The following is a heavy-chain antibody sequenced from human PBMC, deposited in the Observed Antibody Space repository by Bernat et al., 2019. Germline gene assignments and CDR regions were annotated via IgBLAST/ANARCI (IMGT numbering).Heavy chain of an antibody. CDR1: GFTFSDYY. D-gene: IGHD3-22*01. J-gene: IGHJ4*02. Sequence: QVQLVESGGGLVKPGGSLRLSCAASGFTFSDYYMNWVRQAPGKGLEWVSYISSNGSNIYYADSVKGRFTISRDNAKNSLYLQMNSLRAEDTAVYYCARDPDPGVTMIVERFDYWGQGTLVTVSS. V-gene: IGHV3-11*01. CDR3: ARDPDPGVTMIVERFDY. CDR2: ISSNGSNI.